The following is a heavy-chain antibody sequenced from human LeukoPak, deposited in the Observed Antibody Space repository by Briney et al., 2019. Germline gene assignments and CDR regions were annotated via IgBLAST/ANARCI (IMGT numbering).Heavy chain of an antibody. Sequence: GGSLRLSCGASGFIFRNYGTHWVRQAPGKGLQWVAVIYSDGSNKNTADSVRGRFTISRDNSNNALYLQMNSLRAEDTAVYYCAKASRADFVVVVAGFEYWGQGTLVTVSS. CDR1: GFIFRNYG. D-gene: IGHD2-15*01. CDR2: IYSDGSNK. V-gene: IGHV3-33*06. CDR3: AKASRADFVVVVAGFEY. J-gene: IGHJ4*02.